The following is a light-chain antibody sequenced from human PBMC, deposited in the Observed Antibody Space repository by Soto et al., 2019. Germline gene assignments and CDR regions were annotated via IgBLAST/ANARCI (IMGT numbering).Light chain of an antibody. CDR3: QQYQNWPRIT. Sequence: EIVSTKSPGTVSLTQGERATLSCRAIQSVSSSYLAWYQQKPGQAPRLLIYGASTRATGIPDRFSGSGSGTEFTLTISSLQSEDFADYYCQQYQNWPRITLGQGTRLEIK. CDR2: GAS. J-gene: IGKJ5*01. V-gene: IGKV3-20*01. CDR1: QSVSSSY.